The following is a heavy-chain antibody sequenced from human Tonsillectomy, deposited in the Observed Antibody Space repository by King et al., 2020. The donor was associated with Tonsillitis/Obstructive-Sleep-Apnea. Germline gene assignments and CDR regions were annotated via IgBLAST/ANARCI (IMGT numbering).Heavy chain of an antibody. CDR2: NNYSGRT. Sequence: QLQESGPGLVKPSETLSLTCTVSGGSISSDYWSWIRQPPRKGLEWIGYNNYSGRTNYNPSLKGRVTISVDTSKNQFSLKLSSVTAADTAVYYCARGRGYSYGYYIDYWGQGTLVTVSS. CDR3: ARGRGYSYGYYIDY. J-gene: IGHJ4*02. D-gene: IGHD5-18*01. CDR1: GGSISSDY. V-gene: IGHV4-59*01.